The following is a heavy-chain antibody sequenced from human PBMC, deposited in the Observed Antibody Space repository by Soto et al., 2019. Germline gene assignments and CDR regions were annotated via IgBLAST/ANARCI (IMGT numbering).Heavy chain of an antibody. Sequence: QVQLVQSGAEVKKPGSSVKVSCKASGGTFSSYAISWVRQAPGQGLEWMGGIIPIFGTANYAQKFPGRVTITANESTSTAYMELSSLRSEDTAVYYCARDRAIAAADAYYYYGMDVWGQGTTVTVSS. CDR1: GGTFSSYA. V-gene: IGHV1-69*01. CDR2: IIPIFGTA. J-gene: IGHJ6*02. CDR3: ARDRAIAAADAYYYYGMDV. D-gene: IGHD6-13*01.